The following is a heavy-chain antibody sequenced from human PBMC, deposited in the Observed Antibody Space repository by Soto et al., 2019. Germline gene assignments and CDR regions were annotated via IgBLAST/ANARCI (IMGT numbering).Heavy chain of an antibody. CDR2: IKSKTDGGTT. CDR3: TTVLIELSILTGYYTNFDY. Sequence: PGGSLRLSCAASGFTFSNAWMNWVRQAPGKGLEWVGRIKSKTDGGTTDYAAPVKGRFTISRDDSKNTLYLQMNSLKTEDTAVYYCTTVLIELSILTGYYTNFDYWGQGTLVTVSS. CDR1: GFTFSNAW. J-gene: IGHJ4*02. V-gene: IGHV3-15*07. D-gene: IGHD3-9*01.